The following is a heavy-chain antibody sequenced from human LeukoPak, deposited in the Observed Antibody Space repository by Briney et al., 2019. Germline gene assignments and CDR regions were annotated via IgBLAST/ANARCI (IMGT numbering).Heavy chain of an antibody. J-gene: IGHJ4*02. CDR3: ARDIGMVRGVSITNHFDY. CDR2: ISSSSYT. Sequence: GGSLRLSCAASGFTFSDHYMSWIRQAPGEGLEWVSYISSSSYTVYADSVKGRFTISRDNAKSSLYLQMNSLRAEDTAVYYCARDIGMVRGVSITNHFDYWGQGTPVTVSS. D-gene: IGHD3-10*01. V-gene: IGHV3-11*06. CDR1: GFTFSDHY.